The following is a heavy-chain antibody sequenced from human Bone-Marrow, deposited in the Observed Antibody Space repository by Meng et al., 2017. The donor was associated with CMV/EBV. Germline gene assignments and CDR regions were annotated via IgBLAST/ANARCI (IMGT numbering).Heavy chain of an antibody. CDR2: IYYSGST. V-gene: IGHV4-59*01. J-gene: IGHJ6*02. CDR1: GFTFTSYW. D-gene: IGHD6-19*01. Sequence: ESLKISCAASGFTFTSYWMSWVRQAPGKGLEWIGYIYYSGSTNYNPSLKSRVTISVDTSKNQFSLKLSSVTAADTAVYYCARSGPTNYDPGIAVAGARDPYYYYGMDVWGQGTTVTVSS. CDR3: ARSGPTNYDPGIAVAGARDPYYYYGMDV.